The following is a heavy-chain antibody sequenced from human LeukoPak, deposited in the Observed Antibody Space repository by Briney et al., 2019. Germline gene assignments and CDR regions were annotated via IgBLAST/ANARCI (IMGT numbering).Heavy chain of an antibody. J-gene: IGHJ3*02. V-gene: IGHV1-69*13. D-gene: IGHD2-15*01. CDR1: GGTFSSYA. CDR2: IIPIFGTA. Sequence: ASVKVSCKASGGTFSSYAISWVRQAPGQGLEWMGGIIPIFGTANYAQKFQGRVTITADESTSTAYMELSSLRSEDTAVYYCARDRKGYCSGGSCHTRTTEAFDIWGQGTMVTVSS. CDR3: ARDRKGYCSGGSCHTRTTEAFDI.